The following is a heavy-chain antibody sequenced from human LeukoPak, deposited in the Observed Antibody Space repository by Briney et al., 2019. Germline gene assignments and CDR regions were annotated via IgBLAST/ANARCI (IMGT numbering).Heavy chain of an antibody. V-gene: IGHV3-30*18. CDR1: GFTFRSYV. CDR2: ISTDGSNT. D-gene: IGHD3-10*01. Sequence: PGGSLRLSCAASGFTFRSYVIHWVRQAPGEGLEWVAMISTDGSNTYYAGSVKGRFTISRDNSMDTLYLQMNSLRAEDTAVYYCANWEYMIGPAGGANFRGVIIPYDAFDIWGQGTMVTVSS. J-gene: IGHJ3*02. CDR3: ANWEYMIGPAGGANFRGVIIPYDAFDI.